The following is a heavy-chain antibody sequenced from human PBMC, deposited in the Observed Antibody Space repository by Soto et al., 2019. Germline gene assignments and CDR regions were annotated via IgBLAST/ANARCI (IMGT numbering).Heavy chain of an antibody. V-gene: IGHV4-31*03. CDR2: IYHSGST. CDR1: GGSISSGGYY. J-gene: IGHJ3*01. Sequence: QVQLQESGPGLVKPSQTLSLTCTVSGGSISSGGYYWSWIRQHPGKGLEWIGYIYHSGSTYYSPSLKSRVIMSVDTSKNDVSLQLRSATDADAAVYFCARGLERYHAGLETWGQGTRVTVSS. D-gene: IGHD3-3*01. CDR3: ARGLERYHAGLET.